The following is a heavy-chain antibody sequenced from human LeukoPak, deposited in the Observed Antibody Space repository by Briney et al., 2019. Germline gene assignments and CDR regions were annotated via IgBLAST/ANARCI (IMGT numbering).Heavy chain of an antibody. J-gene: IGHJ4*02. D-gene: IGHD2-15*01. CDR2: ISSDGRST. Sequence: GGSLRLSCAASGFTFPSNWHWVRQAPGKGLVWVSRISSDGRSTSYADSVKGRFTISRDIAKNTLFLQMNSLRAEDTAVYHCVRDFGGEEDFWGQGTLVTVSS. CDR3: VRDFGGEEDF. V-gene: IGHV3-74*01. CDR1: GFTFPSNW.